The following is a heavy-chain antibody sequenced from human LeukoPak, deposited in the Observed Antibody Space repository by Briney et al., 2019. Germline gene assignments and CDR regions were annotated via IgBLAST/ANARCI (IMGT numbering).Heavy chain of an antibody. Sequence: PSETLSLTCTVSGYSMSSGYYWGWIRQPPERGLEWIGSMYHTGSTYYNPSLKSRVTISVDASKNQFYLKLSSVTAADTAVYYCARDSGTTGEVKFDPWGQGTLVTVSS. CDR2: MYHTGST. J-gene: IGHJ5*02. CDR1: GYSMSSGYY. D-gene: IGHD3-10*01. V-gene: IGHV4-38-2*02. CDR3: ARDSGTTGEVKFDP.